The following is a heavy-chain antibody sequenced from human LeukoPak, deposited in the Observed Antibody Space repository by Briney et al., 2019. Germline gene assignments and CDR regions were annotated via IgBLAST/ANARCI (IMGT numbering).Heavy chain of an antibody. D-gene: IGHD3-10*01. CDR1: GFSLSTSGMC. V-gene: IGHV2-70*01. CDR2: IDWDDDK. CDR3: ARMGVVRGVIPGWFDP. J-gene: IGHJ5*02. Sequence: SGPTLVNPTQTLILTCTFSGFSLSTSGMCVSWIRQPPGKALEWLALIDWDDDKYYSTSLKTRLTISKDTSKNQVVLTMTNMDPVDTATYYCARMGVVRGVIPGWFDPWGQGTLVTVSS.